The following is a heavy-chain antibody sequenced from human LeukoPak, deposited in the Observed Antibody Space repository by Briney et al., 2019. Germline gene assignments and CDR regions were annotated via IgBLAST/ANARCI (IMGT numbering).Heavy chain of an antibody. J-gene: IGHJ6*02. CDR3: AKDPSSGRPYYWYYGMDV. V-gene: IGHV3-23*01. Sequence: GGSLRLSCAASGFTFSSYAMSWVRQAPGKGLEWVSAISGSGGSTYYADSVKGRFTISRDNSKNTLYLQMNSLRAEDTAVYYCAKDPSSGRPYYWYYGMDVWGQGTTVTVSS. CDR2: ISGSGGST. CDR1: GFTFSSYA. D-gene: IGHD6-19*01.